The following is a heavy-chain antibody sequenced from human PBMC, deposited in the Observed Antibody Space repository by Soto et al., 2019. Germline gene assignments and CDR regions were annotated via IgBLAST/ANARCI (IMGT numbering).Heavy chain of an antibody. CDR3: ARGVGYYGSGSYYTTLFDY. Sequence: TGGSLRLSCAASGFTFSSYDMHWVRQATGKGLEWVSAIGTAGDTYYPGSVKGRFTISRENAKNSLYLQMNSLRAGDTAVYYCARGVGYYGSGSYYTTLFDYWGQGTLVTVSS. J-gene: IGHJ4*02. CDR2: IGTAGDT. D-gene: IGHD3-10*01. CDR1: GFTFSSYD. V-gene: IGHV3-13*04.